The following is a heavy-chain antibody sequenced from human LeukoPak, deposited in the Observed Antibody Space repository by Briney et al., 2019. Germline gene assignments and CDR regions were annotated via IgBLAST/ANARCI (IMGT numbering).Heavy chain of an antibody. J-gene: IGHJ4*02. V-gene: IGHV3-53*01. CDR1: GFTFSNYA. Sequence: GGSLRLSCAASGFTFSNYAMSWVRQAPGKGLEWVSVIYSGGSTYYADSVKGRFTISRDNSKNTLYLQMNSLRAEDTAVYYCARGVGRGYSYGFATWGQGTLVTVSS. D-gene: IGHD5-18*01. CDR2: IYSGGST. CDR3: ARGVGRGYSYGFAT.